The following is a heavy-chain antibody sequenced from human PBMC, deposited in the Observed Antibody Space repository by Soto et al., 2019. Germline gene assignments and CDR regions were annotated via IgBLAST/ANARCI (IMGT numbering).Heavy chain of an antibody. V-gene: IGHV3-48*03. Sequence: QSGGSLRLSCAASGFTFSSYEMNWVRQAPGKGLEWVSYISSSGSTIYYADSVKGRFTISRDNAKNSLYLQMNSLRAEDTAVYYCARWTGWASGYDYWGQGTPVTVS. CDR2: ISSSGSTI. J-gene: IGHJ4*02. CDR1: GFTFSSYE. D-gene: IGHD6-19*01. CDR3: ARWTGWASGYDY.